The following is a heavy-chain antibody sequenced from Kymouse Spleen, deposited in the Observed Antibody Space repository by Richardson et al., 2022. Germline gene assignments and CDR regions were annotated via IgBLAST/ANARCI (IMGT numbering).Heavy chain of an antibody. J-gene: IGHJ6*02. CDR2: ISYDGSNK. D-gene: IGHD3-9*01. V-gene: IGHV3-30*18. CDR1: GFTFSSYG. Sequence: QVQLVESGGGVVQPGRSLRLSCAASGFTFSSYGMHWVRQAPGKGLEWVAVISYDGSNKYYADSVKGRFTISRDNSKNTLYLQMNSLRAEDTAVYYCAKEYYDILTGYYTIPPYYYGMDVWGQGTTVTVSS. CDR3: AKEYYDILTGYYTIPPYYYGMDV.